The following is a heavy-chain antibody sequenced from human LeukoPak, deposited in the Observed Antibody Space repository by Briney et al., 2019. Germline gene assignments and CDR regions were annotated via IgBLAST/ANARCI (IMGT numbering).Heavy chain of an antibody. V-gene: IGHV1-2*02. J-gene: IGHJ3*02. Sequence: ASVKVSFRASGYTFNGFYMHWVRQAPGQGVEWMGWINPNSGGTNYPQQFQGRVTMTRDTSISTAYMELSRLRSDDTAVYYCARVSKQQLARVAFDIWGQGTMFTVSS. CDR1: GYTFNGFY. D-gene: IGHD6-13*01. CDR3: ARVSKQQLARVAFDI. CDR2: INPNSGGT.